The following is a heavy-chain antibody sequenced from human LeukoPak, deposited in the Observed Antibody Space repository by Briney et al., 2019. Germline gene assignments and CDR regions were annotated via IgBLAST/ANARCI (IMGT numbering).Heavy chain of an antibody. CDR2: IYVTEST. CDR3: ARVKGVVTAILDY. CDR1: GGSITSYY. J-gene: IGHJ4*02. Sequence: PSETLSLTCTVSGGSITSYYWSWIRQPAGKGLEWIGRIYVTESTNYNPSLKSRVTFSVDTSKNQFSLKLISVTAADTAVYYCARVKGVVTAILDYWGQGTLVTVSS. V-gene: IGHV4-4*07. D-gene: IGHD2-21*02.